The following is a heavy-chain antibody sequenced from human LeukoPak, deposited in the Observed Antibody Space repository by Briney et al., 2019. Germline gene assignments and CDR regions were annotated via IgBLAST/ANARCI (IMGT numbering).Heavy chain of an antibody. V-gene: IGHV1-18*01. J-gene: IGHJ4*02. CDR3: ARRAGAYSHPYGY. Sequence: ASVKVSCKASGYILTNYGITWVRQAPGQGLEWMGWISGYNADTDSAQKVQGRLTMTTDTSTNTAYMELRSLRSDDTAVYYCARRAGAYSHPYGYWGQGTLVTVSS. CDR2: ISGYNADT. D-gene: IGHD4/OR15-4a*01. CDR1: GYILTNYG.